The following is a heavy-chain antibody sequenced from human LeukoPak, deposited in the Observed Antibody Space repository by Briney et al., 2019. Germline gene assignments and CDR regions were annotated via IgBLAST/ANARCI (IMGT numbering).Heavy chain of an antibody. Sequence: GGSLRLSCAASGFTFNNYAITWVRQSPGKGLEWVSVIGGSGDYTSYANSVKGRLTISRDNSKNTLYLQMNSLRAEDTAVYYCAKHYGSAYTFFDCWGQGTPVTVSS. V-gene: IGHV3-23*01. CDR2: IGGSGDYT. CDR1: GFTFNNYA. J-gene: IGHJ4*02. CDR3: AKHYGSAYTFFDC. D-gene: IGHD3-16*01.